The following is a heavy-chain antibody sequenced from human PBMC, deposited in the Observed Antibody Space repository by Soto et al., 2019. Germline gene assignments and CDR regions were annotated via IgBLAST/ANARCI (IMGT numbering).Heavy chain of an antibody. V-gene: IGHV1-2*04. D-gene: IGHD6-6*01. CDR3: ARSLYSSSSGYFDY. J-gene: IGHJ4*02. CDR1: GYTFTGYY. Sequence: ASVKVSCKASGYTFTGYYIHWVRQALGQGLEWMGWINPNSGGTNYIQKFQGWVTMTRDTSISTVYMELTKLRSDDTAVYYCARSLYSSSSGYFDYWGQGTPVTVSS. CDR2: INPNSGGT.